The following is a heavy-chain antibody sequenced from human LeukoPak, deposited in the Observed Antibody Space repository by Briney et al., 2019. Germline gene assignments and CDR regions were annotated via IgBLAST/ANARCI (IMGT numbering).Heavy chain of an antibody. V-gene: IGHV3-30*18. CDR2: ISYDGSNK. Sequence: GGSLRLSCAASGFTFSSYGMHWVRQAPGKGLEWVAVISYDGSNKYYADSVKGRFTISRDNSKNTLYLQMNSLRAEDTAVYYCAKELYVSKALGCFDYWGQGVQVTVSS. CDR1: GFTFSSYG. D-gene: IGHD7-27*01. J-gene: IGHJ4*02. CDR3: AKELYVSKALGCFDY.